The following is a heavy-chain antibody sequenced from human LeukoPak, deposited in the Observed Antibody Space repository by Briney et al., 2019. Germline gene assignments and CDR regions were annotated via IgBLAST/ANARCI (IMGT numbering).Heavy chain of an antibody. CDR2: IRSKANSYAT. CDR3: VPNDTFDI. Sequence: GGSLRLSCAASGFTFSGSAMHWVRQASGEWLEWVGRIRSKANSYATAYAASVKGRFTISRDDSKNTAYLQMNSLKTEDTAVYYCVPNDTFDIWGQGTMVTVSS. CDR1: GFTFSGSA. V-gene: IGHV3-73*01. J-gene: IGHJ3*02.